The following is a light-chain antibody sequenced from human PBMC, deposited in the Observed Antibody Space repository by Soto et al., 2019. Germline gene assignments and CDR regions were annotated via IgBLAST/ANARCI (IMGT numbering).Light chain of an antibody. V-gene: IGKV1-39*01. CDR2: AAS. J-gene: IGKJ4*01. Sequence: DIQMTQSPSSLSASFGDRLTITCRASQNIGNYLNWYQQKPGKAPKLLIYAASSLQSGVPSRFSGAGSGTDFTLTISRLEPEDFAVYYCQQYGSSLGVTFGGGTKVDIK. CDR3: QQYGSSLGVT. CDR1: QNIGNY.